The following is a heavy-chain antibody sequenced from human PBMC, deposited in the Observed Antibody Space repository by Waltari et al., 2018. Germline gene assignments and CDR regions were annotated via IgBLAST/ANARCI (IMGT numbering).Heavy chain of an antibody. V-gene: IGHV3-23*03. CDR1: GFTFGSYA. D-gene: IGHD2-15*01. Sequence: EVQLLESGGGLVQPGGSLRLSCAASGFTFGSYAMSWVRQAPGKGLEWVSVIYSGGSTYYADSVKGRFTISRDNSKNTLYLQMNSLRAEDTAVYYCAKEGIGGCSDYWGQGTLVTVSS. CDR3: AKEGIGGCSDY. J-gene: IGHJ4*02. CDR2: IYSGGST.